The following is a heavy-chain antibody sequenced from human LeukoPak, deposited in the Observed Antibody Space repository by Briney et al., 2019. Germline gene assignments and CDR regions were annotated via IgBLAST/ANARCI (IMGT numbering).Heavy chain of an antibody. CDR3: ARVSSGWYIGAFDI. CDR2: IYSGGST. J-gene: IGHJ3*02. V-gene: IGHV3-66*02. Sequence: PGGSLRLSCAASGFTVSSNYMSWVRQAPGKGLEWVSVIYSGGSTYYADSVKGRFTISRDNSKNTLYLQMNSLRAEDTAVYYCARVSSGWYIGAFDIWGQGTMVTVSS. D-gene: IGHD6-19*01. CDR1: GFTVSSNY.